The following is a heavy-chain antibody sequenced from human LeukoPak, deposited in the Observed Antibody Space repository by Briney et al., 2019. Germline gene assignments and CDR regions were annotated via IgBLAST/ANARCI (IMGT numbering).Heavy chain of an antibody. V-gene: IGHV4-39*07. CDR3: AIDSSGYYPPLVDY. J-gene: IGHJ4*02. CDR1: GGSISSSSYY. CDR2: IYYSGST. Sequence: PSETLSLTCTVSGGSISSSSYYWGWIRRPPGKGLEWIGSIYYSGSTYYNPSLKSRVTISVDTSKNQFSLKLSSVTAADTAVYYCAIDSSGYYPPLVDYWGQGTLVTVSS. D-gene: IGHD3-22*01.